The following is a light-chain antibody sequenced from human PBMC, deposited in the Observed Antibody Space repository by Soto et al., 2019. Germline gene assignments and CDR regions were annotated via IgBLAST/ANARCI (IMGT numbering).Light chain of an antibody. Sequence: EIVLTRSPATLSLSPGERATLSCRASQSVSSYLAWYQQKPGQAPRLLIYDASNRATGIPARFSGSGSGTDFTLTISSLEPEDFPVYYCQQRSNWPSITFGQGTRLEIK. V-gene: IGKV3-11*01. CDR3: QQRSNWPSIT. CDR2: DAS. CDR1: QSVSSY. J-gene: IGKJ5*01.